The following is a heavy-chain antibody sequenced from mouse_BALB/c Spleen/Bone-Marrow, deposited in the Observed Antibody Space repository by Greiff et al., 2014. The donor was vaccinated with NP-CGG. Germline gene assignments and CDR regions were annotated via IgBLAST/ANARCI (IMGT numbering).Heavy chain of an antibody. CDR2: ISDGGSYT. V-gene: IGHV5-4*02. J-gene: IGHJ2*01. CDR1: GFTFSDYY. D-gene: IGHD1-1*01. Sequence: EVQLVESGGGLVKPGGSLKLSCAASGFTFSDYYMYWVRQTPEKRLEWVATISDGGSYTYYPDSVKGRFPISRDNAKNNLYLQMSSLESEDTAMYYCARGSSYFDYWGQGTTLTVSS. CDR3: ARGSSYFDY.